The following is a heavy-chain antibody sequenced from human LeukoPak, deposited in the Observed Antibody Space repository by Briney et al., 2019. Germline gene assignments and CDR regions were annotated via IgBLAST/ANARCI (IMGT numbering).Heavy chain of an antibody. D-gene: IGHD6-19*01. CDR2: ISSSSSYM. CDR1: GFTFSSYT. J-gene: IGHJ5*01. V-gene: IGHV3-21*01. Sequence: GGSLRLSCVASGFTFSSYTMSWVRQAPGKGLEWVSCISSSSSYMYYGDTLKGRLTISRDNAKNSLYLQMDNLRADDTAMYYCARALTPASGWLGSWGQGTLVTVSS. CDR3: ARALTPASGWLGS.